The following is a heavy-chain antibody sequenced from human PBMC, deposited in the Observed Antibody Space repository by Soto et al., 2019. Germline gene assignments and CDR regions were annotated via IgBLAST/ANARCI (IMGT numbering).Heavy chain of an antibody. CDR1: RLPFLRYA. CDR2: ISGRGGST. V-gene: IGHV3-23*01. CDR3: AKDSPISWKQLWSPDY. D-gene: IGHD5-18*01. Sequence: AGCLRLSCAASRLPFLRYAMSWVRQVPGKGLEWVSAISGRGGSTYYAEAVKGRFTISRDNSKNTLYLQMNILRAEDTAVYYCAKDSPISWKQLWSPDYWGQGTLVTV. J-gene: IGHJ4*02.